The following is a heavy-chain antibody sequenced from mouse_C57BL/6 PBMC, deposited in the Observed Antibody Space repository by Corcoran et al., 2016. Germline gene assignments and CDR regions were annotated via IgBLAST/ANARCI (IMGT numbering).Heavy chain of an antibody. CDR3: ARLGYYGSEYYFDY. J-gene: IGHJ2*01. D-gene: IGHD1-1*01. Sequence: QVQLQQSGDELARPGASVKLSCKASGYNFTSHGISWVKKGTGQGLEWIGEIYPRSGNTYYNEKFKGKATLTAVKSSSTAYMELRSLTSEDSAVYFCARLGYYGSEYYFDYWGQGTTLTVSS. CDR1: GYNFTSHG. CDR2: IYPRSGNT. V-gene: IGHV1-81*01.